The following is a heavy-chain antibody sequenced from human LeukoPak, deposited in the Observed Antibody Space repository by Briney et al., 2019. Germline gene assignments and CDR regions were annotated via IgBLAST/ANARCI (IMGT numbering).Heavy chain of an antibody. CDR2: IYSTGSA. CDR1: GGSISSYY. CDR3: ARANRIQLWLRPYYFDY. V-gene: IGHV4-4*07. Sequence: SETLSLTCTVSGGSISSYYWSWIRQPAGKGLEWIGRIYSTGSANYNPSLKSRVTMSVDTSENQFSLKLSSVTAADTAVYYCARANRIQLWLRPYYFDYWGQGTLVTVSS. J-gene: IGHJ4*02. D-gene: IGHD5-18*01.